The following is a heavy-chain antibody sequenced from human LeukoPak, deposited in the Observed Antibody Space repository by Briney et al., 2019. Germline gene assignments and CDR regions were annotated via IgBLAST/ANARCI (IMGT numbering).Heavy chain of an antibody. CDR2: ISWNSGSI. Sequence: PGGSLRLSCAASGFTFDDYAMHWVRQAPGKGLEWVSGISWNSGSIGYADSVKGRFTISRDNAKNSLYLQMNSLRAEDMALYYCAKAAVYSSSSAVFDYWGQGTLVTVSS. V-gene: IGHV3-9*03. CDR3: AKAAVYSSSSAVFDY. J-gene: IGHJ4*02. D-gene: IGHD6-6*01. CDR1: GFTFDDYA.